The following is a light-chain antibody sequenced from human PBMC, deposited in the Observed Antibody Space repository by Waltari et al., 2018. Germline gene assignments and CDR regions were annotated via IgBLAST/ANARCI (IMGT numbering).Light chain of an antibody. CDR2: WAS. CDR1: QSILNSPNNKNC. CDR3: QQCYTTPFT. Sequence: DIVMTQSPDSLTVSLGERATINCTSSQSILNSPNNKNCLPWYNQKPRQPPKPLIFWASTRSSGVPDRFSGSGSGTDFTLTINNLQAEDVAVYYCQQCYTTPFTFGQGTKLEIK. V-gene: IGKV4-1*01. J-gene: IGKJ2*01.